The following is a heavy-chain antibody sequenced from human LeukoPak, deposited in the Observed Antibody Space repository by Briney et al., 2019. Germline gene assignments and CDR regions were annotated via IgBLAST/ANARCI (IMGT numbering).Heavy chain of an antibody. D-gene: IGHD1-14*01. CDR3: AVNLNY. J-gene: IGHJ4*02. V-gene: IGHV3-48*04. CDR2: ISPGSSSI. Sequence: GGSLRLSCAASGFTFTDYNMNWVRQAPGKGLEWVSYISPGSSSIYYADSVKGRFTISRDNAENSLYLRVNSLRADDTAVYYCAVNLNYWGQGTLVTVSS. CDR1: GFTFTDYN.